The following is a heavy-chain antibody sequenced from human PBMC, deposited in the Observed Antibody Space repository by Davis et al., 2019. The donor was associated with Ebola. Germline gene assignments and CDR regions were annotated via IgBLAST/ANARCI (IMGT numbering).Heavy chain of an antibody. D-gene: IGHD6-19*01. CDR1: GFTFSSYS. CDR2: LTSSSSTI. CDR3: TRGGWASCMDV. V-gene: IGHV3-48*02. J-gene: IGHJ6*02. Sequence: PGGSLRLSCAASGFTFSSYSMNWVRQAPGKGLEWVSYLTSSSSTIYYADYVKGRFTISKDNAKNSLYLQLNRLRDEDTAVYYCTRGGWASCMDVWGQGTTVTVSS.